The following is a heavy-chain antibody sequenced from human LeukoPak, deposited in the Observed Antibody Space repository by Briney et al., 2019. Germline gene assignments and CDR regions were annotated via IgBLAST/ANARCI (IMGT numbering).Heavy chain of an antibody. D-gene: IGHD3-3*01. CDR3: ARANNDFWSGIPNWFDP. J-gene: IGHJ5*02. CDR1: GGSMSSGGSS. CDR2: IDHSGST. Sequence: SETLSLTCAVSGGSMSSGGSSCSWIRQPPGKGLEWIGYIDHSGSTHPTPSLKTRVNKSVDRPKNQSALELSSVPAADTAVYYCARANNDFWSGIPNWFDPWGQGTLVTVTS. V-gene: IGHV4-30-2*01.